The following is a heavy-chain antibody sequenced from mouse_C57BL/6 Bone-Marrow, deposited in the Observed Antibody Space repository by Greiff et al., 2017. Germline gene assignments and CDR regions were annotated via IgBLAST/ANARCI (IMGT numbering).Heavy chain of an antibody. CDR3: ATGITTVVESLYYYAMDY. D-gene: IGHD1-1*01. J-gene: IGHJ4*01. CDR1: GYTFTSYW. CDR2: INPSSGYT. V-gene: IGHV1-7*01. Sequence: VKLKHSGAELAKPGASVKLSCKASGYTFTSYWMHWVKQRPGQGLEWIGYINPSSGYTKYNQKFKDKATLTADKSSSTAYMQLSSLTYEDSAVYYCATGITTVVESLYYYAMDYWGQGTSVTVSS.